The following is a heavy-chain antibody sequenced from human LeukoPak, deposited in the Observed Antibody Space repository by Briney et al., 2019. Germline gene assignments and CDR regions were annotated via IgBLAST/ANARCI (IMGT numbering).Heavy chain of an antibody. V-gene: IGHV3-30*04. J-gene: IGHJ4*02. CDR1: GFTFSSYA. D-gene: IGHD5-12*01. CDR3: ARDRARYSGYDATDY. CDR2: ISYDGSNK. Sequence: GGSLRLSCAASGFTFSSYAMHWVRQAPGKGLEWVAVISYDGSNKYYADSVKGRFTISRDNSKNTLYLQMNSLRAEDTAVYYCARDRARYSGYDATDYWGQGTLVTVSS.